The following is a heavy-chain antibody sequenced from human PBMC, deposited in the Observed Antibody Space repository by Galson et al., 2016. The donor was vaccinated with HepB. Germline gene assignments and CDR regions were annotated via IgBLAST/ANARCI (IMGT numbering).Heavy chain of an antibody. V-gene: IGHV3-23*01. D-gene: IGHD6-19*01. CDR3: TRGIAVAPNGPDY. Sequence: SLRLSCAASGFTFHSYTMGWVRQAPGKGLQWVSDITPAGDATYYAEPVTGRFTISRGNSRNTLYLQMNSLRVEDTAVYYCTRGIAVAPNGPDYWGQEPWSPAPQ. J-gene: IGHJ4*01. CDR2: ITPAGDAT. CDR1: GFTFHSYT.